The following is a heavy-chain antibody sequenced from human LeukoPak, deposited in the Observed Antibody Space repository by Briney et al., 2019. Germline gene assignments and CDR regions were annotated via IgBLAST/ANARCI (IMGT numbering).Heavy chain of an antibody. D-gene: IGHD3-10*01. CDR3: ATTRREDGSGSFDY. CDR1: GGSISSYY. V-gene: IGHV4-59*08. Sequence: SETLSLTCTVSGGSISSYYWSWIGPPPGKGLEWIGYICYSGSTNYNPSLKSRVTISVDTSKNQFSLKLSSVTAADTAVYYCATTRREDGSGSFDYWGQGTLVTVSS. CDR2: ICYSGST. J-gene: IGHJ4*02.